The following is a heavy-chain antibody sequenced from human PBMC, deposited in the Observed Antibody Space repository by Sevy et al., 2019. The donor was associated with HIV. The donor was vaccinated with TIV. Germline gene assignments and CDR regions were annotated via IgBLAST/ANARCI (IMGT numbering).Heavy chain of an antibody. CDR1: GFAFSNYYA. CDR3: ARPRANYVDHYFFYAMDV. V-gene: IGHV3-30-3*01. CDR2: ISYDGSDK. Sequence: GGSLRLSCVASGFAFSNYYAMHWVRQAPGKGLEWVALISYDGSDKYYADSVKGRVTNSRDNFKNTLFLQMNSLTTEDTAVYYCARPRANYVDHYFFYAMDVWGQGTTVTVSS. J-gene: IGHJ6*02. D-gene: IGHD4-17*01.